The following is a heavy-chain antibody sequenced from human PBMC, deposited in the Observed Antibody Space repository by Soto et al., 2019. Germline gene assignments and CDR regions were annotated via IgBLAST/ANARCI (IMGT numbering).Heavy chain of an antibody. J-gene: IGHJ4*02. V-gene: IGHV4-39*01. Sequence: QLQLQESGPGLVKPSETLSLTCSVSDDSINSDKYYWGWIRQPPGKGLEWIGSIYYRGNAYYTPSLQSRVTISHDKSKSKFSLKLNSVTAADSAVYFCARLEGLATISYYFDFWGPGALVTVSS. CDR3: ARLEGLATISYYFDF. CDR1: DDSINSDKYY. D-gene: IGHD3-9*01. CDR2: IYYRGNA.